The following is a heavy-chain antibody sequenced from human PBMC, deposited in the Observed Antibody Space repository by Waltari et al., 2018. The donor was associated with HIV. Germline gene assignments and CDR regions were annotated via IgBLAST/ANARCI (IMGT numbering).Heavy chain of an antibody. CDR1: GFTFSSYW. J-gene: IGHJ4*02. V-gene: IGHV3-7*01. D-gene: IGHD2-21*02. CDR2: IKQDESEK. Sequence: EVQLVESGGGLVQPGGSLRLSCAASGFTFSSYWMSWVRQAPGKGMEWVANIKQDESEKYYVESVRGRCTISRDNAKNSLYLQMNSLRAEDTAVYYCVRDSRVTPYWGQGTLVTVSS. CDR3: VRDSRVTPY.